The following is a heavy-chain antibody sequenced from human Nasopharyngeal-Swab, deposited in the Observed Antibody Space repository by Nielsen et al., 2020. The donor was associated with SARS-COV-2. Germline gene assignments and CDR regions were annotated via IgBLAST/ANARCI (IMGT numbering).Heavy chain of an antibody. CDR1: GFTFSSYG. Sequence: GESLKISCAASGFTFSSYGMHWVRQAPREGLEWVAFIRYDGFNQHYVDSVKGRFTISRDSFKNTLYLQLNSLRAEDTAVYYCAKDHKMDSGGGVGYMDVWGKGTTVTVSS. D-gene: IGHD3-16*01. V-gene: IGHV3-30*02. CDR3: AKDHKMDSGGGVGYMDV. CDR2: IRYDGFNQ. J-gene: IGHJ6*03.